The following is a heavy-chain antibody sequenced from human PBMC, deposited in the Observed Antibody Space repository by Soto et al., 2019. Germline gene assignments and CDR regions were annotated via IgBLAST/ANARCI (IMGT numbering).Heavy chain of an antibody. CDR3: ARRGIVGRYYFDY. V-gene: IGHV4-59*08. D-gene: IGHD1-26*01. Sequence: VQLQESGPGLVKPSETLSLTCSVSGGSTRGYYWSWIRQPPGKGLEWIGSMYYTGSTSYNPSLKSRVTMSVDTSKNQFSLKLSSVTAADTAVYYCARRGIVGRYYFDYWGQGTLVTVSS. J-gene: IGHJ4*02. CDR2: MYYTGST. CDR1: GGSTRGYY.